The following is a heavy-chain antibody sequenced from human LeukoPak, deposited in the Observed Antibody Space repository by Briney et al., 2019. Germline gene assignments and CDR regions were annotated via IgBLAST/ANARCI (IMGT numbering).Heavy chain of an antibody. CDR1: GYTLTELS. CDR3: ATRMVVTAIRPNDAFDI. J-gene: IGHJ3*02. CDR2: FDPEDGET. V-gene: IGHV1-24*01. D-gene: IGHD2-21*02. Sequence: ASVKVSCKVSGYTLTELSMHWVRQAPGKGLEWMGGFDPEDGETIYAQKFQGRVTMTEDTSTDTAYMELSSLRSEDTAVYYCATRMVVTAIRPNDAFDIWGQGTMVTVSS.